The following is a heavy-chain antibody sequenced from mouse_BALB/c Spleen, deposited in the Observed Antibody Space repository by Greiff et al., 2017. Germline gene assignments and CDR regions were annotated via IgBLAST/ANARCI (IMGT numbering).Heavy chain of an antibody. CDR2: INSNGGST. V-gene: IGHV5-6-3*01. D-gene: IGHD2-14*01. CDR1: GFTFSSYG. Sequence: EVQVVESGGGLVQPGGSLKLSCAASGFTFSSYGMSWVRQTPDKRLELVATINSNGGSTYYPDSVKGRFTISRDNAKNTLYLQMSSLKSEDTAMYYCAREQDRSYAMDYWGQGTSVTVSS. J-gene: IGHJ4*01. CDR3: AREQDRSYAMDY.